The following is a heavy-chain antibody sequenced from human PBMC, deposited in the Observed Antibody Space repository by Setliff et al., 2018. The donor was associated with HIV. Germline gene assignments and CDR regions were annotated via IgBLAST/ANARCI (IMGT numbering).Heavy chain of an antibody. CDR1: GGSFSGY. CDR2: ISHSGNT. D-gene: IGHD2-2*01. J-gene: IGHJ4*02. Sequence: SETLSLTCAVYGGSFSGYWSWIRQSPGKGLEWLGEISHSGNTHYDPSLKSRLTISIDTSKKQFSLKLTSVTAADAAIYYCVASSSWSCRLNYWGQGTLVTVSS. V-gene: IGHV4-34*01. CDR3: VASSSWSCRLNY.